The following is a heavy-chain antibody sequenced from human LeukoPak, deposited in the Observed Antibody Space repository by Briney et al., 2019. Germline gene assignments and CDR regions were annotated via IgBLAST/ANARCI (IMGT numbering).Heavy chain of an antibody. D-gene: IGHD6-13*01. CDR2: ISSSGSRTI. Sequence: GGSLRLSCAASGFTFSSYGMNWVRQAPGKGLEWVSYISSSGSRTIYYADSVKGRFTISRDNAKNSLYLQMNSLRADDTAVYYCARDRSNSWSKDYWGQGTLVTVSS. V-gene: IGHV3-48*01. CDR3: ARDRSNSWSKDY. CDR1: GFTFSSYG. J-gene: IGHJ4*02.